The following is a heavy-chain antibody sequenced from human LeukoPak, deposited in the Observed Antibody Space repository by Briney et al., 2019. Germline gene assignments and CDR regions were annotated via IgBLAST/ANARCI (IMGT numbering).Heavy chain of an antibody. Sequence: PSETLSLTCTVSGGSISSYYWSWIRQPPGKGLEWIGYIYYSGSTNYNPSLKSRVTISVDKSKNQFSLKLSSVTAADTAVYYCARVRAYYDILTGEVYYYGMDVWGQGTTVTVSS. CDR1: GGSISSYY. CDR3: ARVRAYYDILTGEVYYYGMDV. J-gene: IGHJ6*02. V-gene: IGHV4-59*12. D-gene: IGHD3-9*01. CDR2: IYYSGST.